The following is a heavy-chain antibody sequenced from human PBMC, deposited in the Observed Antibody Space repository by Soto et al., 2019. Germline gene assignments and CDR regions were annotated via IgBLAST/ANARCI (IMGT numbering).Heavy chain of an antibody. CDR2: MNPNSGNT. CDR1: GYTFTSYD. J-gene: IGHJ6*02. V-gene: IGHV1-8*01. Sequence: GASVKVSCKASGYTFTSYDINWVRQATGQGLEWMGWMNPNSGNTGYAQKFQGRVTMTRNTSISTAYMELSRLRSDDTAVYYCAREGYYDSSGYYYYGMDVWGQGTTVTVSS. CDR3: AREGYYDSSGYYYYGMDV. D-gene: IGHD3-22*01.